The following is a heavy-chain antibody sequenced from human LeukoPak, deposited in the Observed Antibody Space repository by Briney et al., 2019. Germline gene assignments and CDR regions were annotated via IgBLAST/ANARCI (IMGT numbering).Heavy chain of an antibody. V-gene: IGHV3-21*01. Sequence: PGGSLRLSCAASGFTFSSYSMNWVRQAPGKGLEWVSSISSSSSYIYYADSVKGRFTISRDNAKNSLYLQMNSLRAEDTAVYYCARHPRSSLAARPDYFDYWGQGTLVTVSS. J-gene: IGHJ4*02. CDR1: GFTFSSYS. D-gene: IGHD6-6*01. CDR2: ISSSSSYI. CDR3: ARHPRSSLAARPDYFDY.